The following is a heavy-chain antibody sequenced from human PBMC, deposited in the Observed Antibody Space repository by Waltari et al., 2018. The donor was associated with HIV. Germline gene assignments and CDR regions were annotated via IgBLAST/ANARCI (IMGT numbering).Heavy chain of an antibody. V-gene: IGHV3-53*01. J-gene: IGHJ4*02. Sequence: VQLVASGGGLIQPGGSLSLSCAASGFSVSDNYMSWVRQAPGKRPEWVSVVYLGGSTDYADSVRGRFTTSRDESKNMLYLQMNSLRAEDTAVYYCARALTRGLWDSWGQGTLVSVSS. CDR3: ARALTRGLWDS. CDR2: VYLGGST. D-gene: IGHD2-2*01. CDR1: GFSVSDNY.